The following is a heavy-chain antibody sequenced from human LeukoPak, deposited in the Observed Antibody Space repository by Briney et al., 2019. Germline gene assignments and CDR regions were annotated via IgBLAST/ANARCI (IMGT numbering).Heavy chain of an antibody. Sequence: GGSLRLSCAASGFTFSSYWMSWVRQAPGKGLEWVANIKQDGSEKYYVDSVKGRFTISRDNAKNSLYLQMNSLRAEDTAVYYCARDPRIAARRGYDAFDIWGQGTMVTVSS. V-gene: IGHV3-7*01. CDR1: GFTFSSYW. D-gene: IGHD6-6*01. CDR2: IKQDGSEK. CDR3: ARDPRIAARRGYDAFDI. J-gene: IGHJ3*02.